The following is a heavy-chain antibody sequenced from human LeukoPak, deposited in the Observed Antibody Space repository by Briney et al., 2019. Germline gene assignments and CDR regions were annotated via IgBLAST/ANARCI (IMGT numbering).Heavy chain of an antibody. CDR3: AKDHLPGIVVADRDY. V-gene: IGHV3-30*02. CDR1: GFTFSSYG. D-gene: IGHD6-19*01. Sequence: GGSLRLSCAASGFTFSSYGMHWVRQAPGKGLEWVAFIRYDGSNKYYADSVKGRFTISRDNSKNTLYLQINSLRAEDTAVYYCAKDHLPGIVVADRDYWGQGALVTVSS. CDR2: IRYDGSNK. J-gene: IGHJ4*02.